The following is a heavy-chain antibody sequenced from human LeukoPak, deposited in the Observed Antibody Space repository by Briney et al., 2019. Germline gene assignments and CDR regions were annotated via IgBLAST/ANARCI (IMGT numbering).Heavy chain of an antibody. CDR3: ARKFLTGRLIDY. V-gene: IGHV3-30*03. D-gene: IGHD7-27*01. Sequence: GVSLRLSCAASGFTFSNYGMHWVRQAPGKGLEWVAVISYDGSNEYYADSVKGRFAISRDTSKNTLYLQMNGLRAEDTALYYCARKFLTGRLIDYWGQGTLVTVSS. CDR1: GFTFSNYG. CDR2: ISYDGSNE. J-gene: IGHJ4*02.